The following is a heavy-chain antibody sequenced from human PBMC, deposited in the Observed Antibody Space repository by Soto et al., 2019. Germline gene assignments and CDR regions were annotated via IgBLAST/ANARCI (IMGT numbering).Heavy chain of an antibody. J-gene: IGHJ6*02. CDR1: GFTFSRYA. V-gene: IGHV3-23*01. D-gene: IGHD6-19*01. Sequence: PGGSLRLSCAASGFTFSRYAMSWVRQAPGKGLEWVSAISGSGGSTYYADSVKGRFTISRDNSKNTLYLHMNSLSAEDTAVYYSAKVAVAGPYYYYSGMDVWGQGTTVT. CDR3: AKVAVAGPYYYYSGMDV. CDR2: ISGSGGST.